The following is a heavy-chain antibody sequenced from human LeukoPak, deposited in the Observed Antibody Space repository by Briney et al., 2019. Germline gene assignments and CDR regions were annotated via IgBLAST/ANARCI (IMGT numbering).Heavy chain of an antibody. D-gene: IGHD1-1*01. J-gene: IGHJ4*02. CDR3: VRDGRPLDY. V-gene: IGHV3-7*01. CDR2: IKEDGSEK. Sequence: GGSLRLSCAASGFTFSRSWMSWVRQAAGKGLEWVANIKEDGSEKYYVDSVKGRFTISRDNAKNSLYLQMNSLRAEDTAVYYCVRDGRPLDYRGQGTLVTVSS. CDR1: GFTFSRSW.